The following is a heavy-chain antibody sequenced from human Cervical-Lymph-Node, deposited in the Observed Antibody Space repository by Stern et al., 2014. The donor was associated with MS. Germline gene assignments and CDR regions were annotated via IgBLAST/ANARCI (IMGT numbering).Heavy chain of an antibody. CDR1: GGTFNNHA. D-gene: IGHD3-10*01. CDR3: AKGRGSYWFFDL. J-gene: IGHJ2*01. CDR2: IIPIFAVP. V-gene: IGHV1-69*12. Sequence: QVQLVESGGEVKKPGSSVKVSCMASGGTFNNHAVRWVRQAPGQGLEWMGWIIPIFAVPDYAQEFQCRVTIPADETTSTVYMEFSSLRSEDTAMYYCAKGRGSYWFFDLWGRGTQVIVSS.